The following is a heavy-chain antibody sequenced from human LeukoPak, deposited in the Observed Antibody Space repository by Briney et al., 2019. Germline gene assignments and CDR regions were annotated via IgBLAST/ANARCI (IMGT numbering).Heavy chain of an antibody. CDR2: ISYDGSNK. CDR3: AISCGMDV. D-gene: IGHD6-6*01. V-gene: IGHV3-30*03. J-gene: IGHJ6*02. CDR1: GFTFSSYG. Sequence: GRSLRLSCAASGFTFSSYGMHWVRQAPGKGLEWVAVISYDGSNKYYADSVKGRFTISRDNSKNTLYLQMNSLRAEDTAVYYCAISCGMDVWGQGTTVT.